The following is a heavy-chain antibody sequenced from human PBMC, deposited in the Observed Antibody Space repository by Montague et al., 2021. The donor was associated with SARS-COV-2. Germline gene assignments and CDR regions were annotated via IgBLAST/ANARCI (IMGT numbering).Heavy chain of an antibody. CDR2: ISSSSSYT. CDR3: SRDKAGDVVLWFGELSTGYYYGGMDV. CDR1: GFTFNTYY. Sequence: SLRLSCAASGFTFNTYYMSWIRQAPGKGLEWVSCISSSSSYTNYADSVKGRFTISRDNAKNSLYLQMNSLRAEDTAVYYCSRDKAGDVVLWFGELSTGYYYGGMDVWGQGTMVTVSS. D-gene: IGHD3-10*01. V-gene: IGHV3-11*05. J-gene: IGHJ6*02.